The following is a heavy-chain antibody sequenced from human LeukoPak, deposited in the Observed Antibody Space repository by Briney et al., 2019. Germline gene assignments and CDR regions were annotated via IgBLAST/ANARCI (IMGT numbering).Heavy chain of an antibody. J-gene: IGHJ4*02. V-gene: IGHV4-59*01. Sequence: SETLSLTCTVSGGSISSYYWSWIRQPPGKGLEWIGYIYYSGSTNYNPSLKSRVTISVDTSKNQFSLKLSSVTAADTAVYYCASYDYDANYYFDYWGQGTLVTVSS. CDR1: GGSISSYY. CDR3: ASYDYDANYYFDY. CDR2: IYYSGST. D-gene: IGHD3-22*01.